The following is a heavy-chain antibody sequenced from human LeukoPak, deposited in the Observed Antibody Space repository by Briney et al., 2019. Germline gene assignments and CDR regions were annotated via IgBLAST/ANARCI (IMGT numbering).Heavy chain of an antibody. V-gene: IGHV3-33*01. CDR1: GFTFSSYG. CDR3: ATHYDILTGYSANDY. Sequence: SGGSLRLSCAASGFTFSSYGMHWVRQAPGKGLEWVAVIWYDGSNKYYADSVKGRFTISRDNSKNTLYLQMNSLRAEDTAVYYCATHYDILTGYSANDYWGQGTLVTVSS. J-gene: IGHJ4*02. CDR2: IWYDGSNK. D-gene: IGHD3-9*01.